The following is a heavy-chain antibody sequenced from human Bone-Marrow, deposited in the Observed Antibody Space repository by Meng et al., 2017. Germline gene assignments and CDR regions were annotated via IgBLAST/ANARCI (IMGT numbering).Heavy chain of an antibody. J-gene: IGHJ5*02. CDR3: ARGIPFPNCSSTIFLNWFDP. Sequence: SQTLSLTCAVSGGSFSGYYCSWICQPPGKGLEWIWEINLSGSTNYNPSLKIQVTISVDTSKNQYSLKLSSVTAADTAVYYCARGIPFPNCSSTIFLNWFDPWGQGTLVTVSS. CDR1: GGSFSGYY. D-gene: IGHD2-2*01. CDR2: INLSGST. V-gene: IGHV4-34*01.